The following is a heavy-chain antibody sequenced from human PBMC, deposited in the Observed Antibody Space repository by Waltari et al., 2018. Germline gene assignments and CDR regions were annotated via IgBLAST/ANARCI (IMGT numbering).Heavy chain of an antibody. D-gene: IGHD3-9*01. CDR2: INHSGST. Sequence: QVQLQQWGAGLLKPSETLSLTCAVYGGSFSGYYWSWIRQPPGKGLEWIGEINHSGSTNYTRPLKSRVTISVDTSKNQFSLKLSSVTAADTAVYYCARGERYFDWFDYYYGMDVWGQGTTVTVSS. CDR3: ARGERYFDWFDYYYGMDV. J-gene: IGHJ6*02. V-gene: IGHV4-34*01. CDR1: GGSFSGYY.